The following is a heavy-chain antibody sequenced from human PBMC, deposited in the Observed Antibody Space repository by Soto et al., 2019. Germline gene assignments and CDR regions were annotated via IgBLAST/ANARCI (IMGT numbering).Heavy chain of an antibody. CDR2: ISYDGSNK. Sequence: GGSLRLSCAASGFTFSSYGVHWVRQAPGKGLEWVAVISYDGSNKYYADSVKGRFTISRDNSKNTLYLQMNSLRAEDTAVYYCAKDREAMVGGYYYYGMDVWGQGTTVTVSS. CDR1: GFTFSSYG. J-gene: IGHJ6*02. V-gene: IGHV3-30*18. CDR3: AKDREAMVGGYYYYGMDV. D-gene: IGHD5-18*01.